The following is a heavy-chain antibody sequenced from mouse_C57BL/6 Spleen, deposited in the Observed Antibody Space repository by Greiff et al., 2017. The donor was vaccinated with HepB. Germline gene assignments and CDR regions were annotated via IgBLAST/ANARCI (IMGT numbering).Heavy chain of an antibody. V-gene: IGHV1-64*01. CDR2: IHPNSGST. CDR3: ARGGITTVVATDY. CDR1: GYTFTSYW. D-gene: IGHD1-1*01. Sequence: QVQLQQPGAELVKPGASVKLSCKASGYTFTSYWMHWVKQRPGQGLEWIGMIHPNSGSTNYNEKFKSKATLTVDKSSSTAYIQLSSLTSEDSAVYYCARGGITTVVATDYWGQGTTLTVSS. J-gene: IGHJ2*01.